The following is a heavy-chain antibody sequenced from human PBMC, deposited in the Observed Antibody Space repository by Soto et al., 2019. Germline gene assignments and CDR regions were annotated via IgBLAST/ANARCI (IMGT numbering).Heavy chain of an antibody. CDR3: ARDQGSGNRDAFDI. V-gene: IGHV3-48*01. CDR1: GFTFSSYS. J-gene: IGHJ3*02. Sequence: GGSLRLSCAASGFTFSSYSMNWVRQAPGKGLEWVSYISSSSSTIYYADSVKGRFTISRDNAKNSLYLQMNSLRAEDTAVYYCARDQGSGNRDAFDIWGQGTMVTVSS. D-gene: IGHD6-19*01. CDR2: ISSSSSTI.